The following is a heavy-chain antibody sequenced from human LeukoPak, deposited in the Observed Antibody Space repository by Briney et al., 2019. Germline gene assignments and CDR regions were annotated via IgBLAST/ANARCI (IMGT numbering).Heavy chain of an antibody. Sequence: GASLRLSCAASGVTFSRYWRHWVRQAPGKGLVWVSRIKSDGSTNYADSVKGRFTISRDNAKDTVSLQMNSLRAEDTGVYYCARAPAEIGGYYPEYFRHWGQGTLVTVSS. J-gene: IGHJ1*01. CDR3: ARAPAEIGGYYPEYFRH. V-gene: IGHV3-74*01. CDR1: GVTFSRYW. D-gene: IGHD3-22*01. CDR2: IKSDGST.